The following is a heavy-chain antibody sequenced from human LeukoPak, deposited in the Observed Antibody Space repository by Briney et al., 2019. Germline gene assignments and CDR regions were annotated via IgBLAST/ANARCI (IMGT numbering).Heavy chain of an antibody. CDR2: IIPIFGTA. CDR3: ARGSSGWYSYYNY. CDR1: GGTFSSYA. J-gene: IGHJ4*02. V-gene: IGHV1-69*13. Sequence: ASVKVSCKASGGTFSSYAISWVRQAPGQGLEWMGGIIPIFGTANYAQKFQGRVTITADESTSTAYMELSSLSSEDTAVYYCARGSSGWYSYYNYWGQGTLVTASS. D-gene: IGHD6-19*01.